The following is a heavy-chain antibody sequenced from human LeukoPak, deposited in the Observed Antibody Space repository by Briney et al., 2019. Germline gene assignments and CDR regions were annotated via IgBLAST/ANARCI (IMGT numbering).Heavy chain of an antibody. CDR2: IKSDGST. J-gene: IGHJ1*01. Sequence: GGSLRLSCAASGFTFSSYWMHWVRQAPGKGLVWVSRIKSDGSTRYADSVKGRFTISRDDAKNTVSLQMNSLRAEDTGVYYCARAPSEIGGYYPEYFRHWGQGTLVTVSS. D-gene: IGHD3-22*01. CDR3: ARAPSEIGGYYPEYFRH. CDR1: GFTFSSYW. V-gene: IGHV3-74*01.